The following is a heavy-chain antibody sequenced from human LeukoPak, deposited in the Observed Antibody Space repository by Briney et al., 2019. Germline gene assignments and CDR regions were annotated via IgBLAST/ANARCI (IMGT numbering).Heavy chain of an antibody. V-gene: IGHV3-30*02. J-gene: IGHJ3*02. CDR1: GFTFSSHG. D-gene: IGHD3-3*01. CDR3: AKDRSGYHDAFDI. CDR2: IWYDGSDK. Sequence: GGSLRLSCAASGFTFSSHGMHWVRQASGKGLEWVAVIWYDGSDKYYADSVKGRFTISRDNSKNTLYLQMNSLRAEDTAVYYCAKDRSGYHDAFDIWGQGTMVTVSS.